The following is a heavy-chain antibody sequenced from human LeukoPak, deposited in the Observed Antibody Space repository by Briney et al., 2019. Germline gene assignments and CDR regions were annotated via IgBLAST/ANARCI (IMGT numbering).Heavy chain of an antibody. Sequence: SETLSLTCTVSGGSISSYYWSWIRQPPGKGLEWIGYIYYSGSTNYNPSLKSRVTISVDTSKNQFSLKLSSVTAADTAVYYCAIRPEYYYYYYMDVWGKGTTVTVSS. V-gene: IGHV4-59*12. J-gene: IGHJ6*03. CDR1: GGSISSYY. CDR2: IYYSGST. CDR3: AIRPEYYYYYYMDV. D-gene: IGHD1-14*01.